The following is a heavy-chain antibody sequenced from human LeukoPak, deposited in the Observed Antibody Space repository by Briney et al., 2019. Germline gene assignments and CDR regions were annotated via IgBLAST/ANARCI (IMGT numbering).Heavy chain of an antibody. J-gene: IGHJ6*03. V-gene: IGHV1-2*02. CDR2: INPNSGGT. D-gene: IGHD3-10*01. CDR3: ARDHHGSGSYHTYIYYYYYMDV. CDR1: GYTFTSYA. Sequence: GASVKVSCKASGYTFTSYAMNWVRQAPGQGLEWMGWINPNSGGTNYAQKFQGRVTMTRDTSISTAYMELSRLRSDDTAVYYCARDHHGSGSYHTYIYYYYYMDVWGKGTTVTISS.